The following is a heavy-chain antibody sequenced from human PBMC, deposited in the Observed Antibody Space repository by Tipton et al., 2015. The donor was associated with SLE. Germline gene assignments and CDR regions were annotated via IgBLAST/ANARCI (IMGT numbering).Heavy chain of an antibody. CDR3: ARDLPYCSGTDCSDAFDI. Sequence: QSGAEVKKPGASVKVSCKASGYTFTTNVMHWVRQAPGQRPEWMGWIKVGNGNTKYSQKLQGRVTITRDTSASTAYMELSSLRSEDTAVYYCARDLPYCSGTDCSDAFDIWGQGTMVTVSS. CDR2: IKVGNGNT. J-gene: IGHJ3*02. CDR1: GYTFTTNV. V-gene: IGHV1-3*01. D-gene: IGHD2-21*02.